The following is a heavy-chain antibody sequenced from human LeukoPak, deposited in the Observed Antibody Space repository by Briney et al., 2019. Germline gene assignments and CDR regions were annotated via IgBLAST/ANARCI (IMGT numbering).Heavy chain of an antibody. CDR3: ARDPPGTNDAFDI. CDR2: INPNSGGT. D-gene: IGHD4-17*01. CDR1: GYTFTGYY. Sequence: ASVKVSCKASGYTFTGYYMHWVRQAPGQGLEWMGWINPNSGGTNYAQKFQGWVTMTRDTSTSTAYMELRSLRSDDTAVYYCARDPPGTNDAFDIWGQGTMVTVSS. J-gene: IGHJ3*02. V-gene: IGHV1-2*04.